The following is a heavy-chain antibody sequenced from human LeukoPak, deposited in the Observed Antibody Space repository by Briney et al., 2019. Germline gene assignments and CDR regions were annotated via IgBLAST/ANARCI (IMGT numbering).Heavy chain of an antibody. J-gene: IGHJ4*02. CDR3: AKKANYYFDY. V-gene: IGHV3-30*18. CDR1: GFTFSSYG. Sequence: PGRSLRLSCAASGFTFSSYGMHWVRQAPGKGLEWVAVISYDGSNKYYADSVKGRFTISRDNSKNTLYLQMNSLRAEDTAVYYCAKKANYYFDYWGQGTLVTVSS. CDR2: ISYDGSNK.